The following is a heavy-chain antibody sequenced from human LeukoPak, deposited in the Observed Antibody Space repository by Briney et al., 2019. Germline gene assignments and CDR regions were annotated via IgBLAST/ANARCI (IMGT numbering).Heavy chain of an antibody. V-gene: IGHV1-18*01. CDR2: ISAYNDNT. J-gene: IGHJ4*02. Sequence: GASVKVSCKASGYTFTNYGITWVRQAPGQGLEWMGWISAYNDNTNYAQKLQGRVTMTTVTSTSTAYMELRSLRSEDTAVYYCAREPEPHHFDYWGQGTLVTVSS. CDR1: GYTFTNYG. CDR3: AREPEPHHFDY. D-gene: IGHD1-14*01.